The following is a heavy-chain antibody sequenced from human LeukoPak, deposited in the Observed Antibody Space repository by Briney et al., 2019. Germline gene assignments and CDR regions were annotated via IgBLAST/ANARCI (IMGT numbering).Heavy chain of an antibody. CDR3: AREGRLEVTIYAFDI. V-gene: IGHV4-30-4*08. CDR1: GGSISSGDYY. Sequence: PSQTLSLTCTVSGGSISSGDYYWSWIRQPPGKGLEWIGYIYYSGSTYYNPSLKSRVTISVDTSKNQFSLKLSSVTAADTAVYYCAREGRLEVTIYAFDIWGQGTMVTVSS. CDR2: IYYSGST. J-gene: IGHJ3*02. D-gene: IGHD2-21*02.